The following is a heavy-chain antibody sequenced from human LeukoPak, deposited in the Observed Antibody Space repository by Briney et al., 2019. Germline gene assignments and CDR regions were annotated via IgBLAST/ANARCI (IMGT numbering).Heavy chain of an antibody. Sequence: SETLSLTCTVSSGSISASPLNWAWIRQSPGKGLEWIGSISFGGTSYYNPSLSSRVTMSMDMSQNLFSLTLYSVTAADTAVYYCARHGYCGAECYTYFDSWGQGTLVSVSS. CDR2: ISFGGTS. CDR3: ARHGYCGAECYTYFDS. CDR1: SGSISASPLN. J-gene: IGHJ4*02. D-gene: IGHD2-21*01. V-gene: IGHV4-39*01.